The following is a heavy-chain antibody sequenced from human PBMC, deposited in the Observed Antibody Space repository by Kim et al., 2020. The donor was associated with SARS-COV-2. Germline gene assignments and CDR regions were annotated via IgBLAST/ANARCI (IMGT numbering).Heavy chain of an antibody. CDR2: ISSSSSYI. V-gene: IGHV3-21*01. CDR1: GFTFSSYS. D-gene: IGHD3-10*01. J-gene: IGHJ4*02. CDR3: ARYGSGSYLGY. Sequence: GGSLRLSCAASGFTFSSYSMNWVRQAPGKGLESVSSISSSSSYIYYADSVKGRFTISRDNAKNSLYLQMNSLRAEDTAVYYCARYGSGSYLGYWGQGTLVTVSS.